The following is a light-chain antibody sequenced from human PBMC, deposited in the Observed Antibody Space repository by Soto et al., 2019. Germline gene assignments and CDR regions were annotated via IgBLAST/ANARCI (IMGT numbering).Light chain of an antibody. CDR1: QSISSW. CDR3: QQYNSYSPEGT. CDR2: DAS. Sequence: DIHMTQSPSTLSASVGDRVTITCRASQSISSWLAWYQQKPGKAPKLLIYDASSLESGVPSRFSGSGSGTEFTLTISSLQPDDFATYYCQQYNSYSPEGTFGQGTKVDIK. J-gene: IGKJ1*01. V-gene: IGKV1-5*01.